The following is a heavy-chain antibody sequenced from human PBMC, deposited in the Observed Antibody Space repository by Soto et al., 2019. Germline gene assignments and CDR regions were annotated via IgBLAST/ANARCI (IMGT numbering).Heavy chain of an antibody. CDR2: IYYSGST. J-gene: IGHJ4*02. CDR3: ARRYGTVFDF. Sequence: SETLSVTCTVSAGSTSRYYCSWIRQPPGKGLEWIGYIYYSGSTNYNPSLKSRVTTSVDTSKNQFSLKLSSVTAADTAVYYCARRYGTVFDFWGQGTLVTVS. V-gene: IGHV4-59*01. CDR1: AGSTSRYY. D-gene: IGHD6-13*01.